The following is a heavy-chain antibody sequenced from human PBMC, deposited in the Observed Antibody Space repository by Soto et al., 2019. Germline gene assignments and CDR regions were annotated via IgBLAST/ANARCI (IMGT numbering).Heavy chain of an antibody. V-gene: IGHV4-31*03. J-gene: IGHJ3*02. CDR2: IYYSGST. CDR3: ASAETSVVTPPRGAFDI. Sequence: SETLSLTCTVSGGSISSGGYYWSWIRQHPGKGLEWIGYIYYSGSTYYNPSLKSRVTISVDTSKNQFSLKLSSVTAADTAVYYCASAETSVVTPPRGAFDIWGQGTMVTVSS. CDR1: GGSISSGGYY. D-gene: IGHD2-21*02.